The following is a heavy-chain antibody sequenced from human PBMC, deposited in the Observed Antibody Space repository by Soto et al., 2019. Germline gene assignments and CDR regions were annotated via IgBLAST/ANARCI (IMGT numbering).Heavy chain of an antibody. Sequence: SGPTLVKPTQTLTLTCTFSGFSLSTSGVGVGWIRQPPGKALEWLALIYWDDDKRYSPSLKSRLTITKDTSKNQVVLTMTNMDPVDTATYYCAHQFSGYDLRGIGYYFDYWGQGTLVTVSS. J-gene: IGHJ4*02. CDR1: GFSLSTSGVG. CDR2: IYWDDDK. CDR3: AHQFSGYDLRGIGYYFDY. V-gene: IGHV2-5*02. D-gene: IGHD5-12*01.